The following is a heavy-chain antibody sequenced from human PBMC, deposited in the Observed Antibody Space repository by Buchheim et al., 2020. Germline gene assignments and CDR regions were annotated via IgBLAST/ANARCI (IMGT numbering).Heavy chain of an antibody. D-gene: IGHD4-17*01. CDR2: IIPLFGTA. Sequence: QVQLVQSGAEVKKPGSSVKVSCKASGGTFSSYAISWVRQAPGQGLEWMGGIIPLFGTANYAQKFQGRVTITADESTSTAYMELSSLRSEDTAVYYCARHRYGWKEENYYYGMDVWGQGTT. CDR1: GGTFSSYA. CDR3: ARHRYGWKEENYYYGMDV. J-gene: IGHJ6*02. V-gene: IGHV1-69*01.